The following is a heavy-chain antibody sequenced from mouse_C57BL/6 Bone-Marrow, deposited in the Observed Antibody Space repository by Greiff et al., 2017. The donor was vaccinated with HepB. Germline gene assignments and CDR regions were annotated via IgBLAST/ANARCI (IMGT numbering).Heavy chain of an antibody. J-gene: IGHJ4*01. CDR1: GYTFTSYG. D-gene: IGHD1-1*01. V-gene: IGHV1-81*01. CDR3: AREHYGSSYDYAMDY. Sequence: QVQLQQSGAELARPGASVKLSCKASGYTFTSYGISWVKQRTGQGLEWIGEIYPRSGNTYYNEKFKGKATLTADKSSSTAYMELRSLTSEDSAVYVCAREHYGSSYDYAMDYWGQGTSVTVSS. CDR2: IYPRSGNT.